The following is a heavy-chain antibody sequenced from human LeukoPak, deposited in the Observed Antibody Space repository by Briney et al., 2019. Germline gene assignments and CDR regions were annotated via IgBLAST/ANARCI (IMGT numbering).Heavy chain of an antibody. D-gene: IGHD3-9*01. V-gene: IGHV1-2*02. CDR1: GYTFTGYY. CDR3: ARVGLYYDILTGYYPYFDY. J-gene: IGHJ4*02. Sequence: ASVKVSCKASGYTFTGYYMHWVRQAPEQGLEWMGWINPNSGGTNYAQKFQGRVTMTRDTSISTTYMELSRLRSDDTAVYYCARVGLYYDILTGYYPYFDYWGQGTLVTVSS. CDR2: INPNSGGT.